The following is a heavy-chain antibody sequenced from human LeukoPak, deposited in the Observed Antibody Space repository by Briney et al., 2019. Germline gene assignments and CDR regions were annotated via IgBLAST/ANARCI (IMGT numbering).Heavy chain of an antibody. Sequence: GSSVKVSCKASGGTFSSYAISWVRQAPGQGLEWMGRIIPILGIANYAQKFQGRVTITADKSTSTAYMELSSLRSEDTAVYYCARDRRAVAGPPGAYYYYYGMDVWGQGTTVTVSS. CDR1: GGTFSSYA. D-gene: IGHD6-19*01. CDR3: ARDRRAVAGPPGAYYYYYGMDV. J-gene: IGHJ6*02. V-gene: IGHV1-69*04. CDR2: IIPILGIA.